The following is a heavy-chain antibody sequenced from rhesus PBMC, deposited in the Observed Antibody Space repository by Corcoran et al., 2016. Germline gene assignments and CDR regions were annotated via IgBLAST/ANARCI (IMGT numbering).Heavy chain of an antibody. J-gene: IGHJ1*01. D-gene: IGHD6-31*01. V-gene: IGHV3S5*01. Sequence: EVQLVETGGGLVQPGGSLRLSCAASGFTFSSYVMRWVRQAPGKWLEWVSGISLTGGSTYYADCVKGRFTISRDNSKNTLSLQMNSLRAEYTAVYYCAKRYSSGWYFGYVEFWGQGALVTVSS. CDR2: ISLTGGST. CDR1: GFTFSSYV. CDR3: AKRYSSGWYFGYVEF.